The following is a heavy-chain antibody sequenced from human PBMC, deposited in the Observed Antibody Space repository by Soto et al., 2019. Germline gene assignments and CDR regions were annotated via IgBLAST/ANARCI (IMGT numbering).Heavy chain of an antibody. CDR1: GFRFSSYW. Sequence: GGSLRLSCAASGFRFSSYWMHWVRQAPGKGLEWVSRIQTDGTSATSADSVTGRFTISRDNAKNTLYLQMNSLRTEDTALYYCAKDGPMGAFDIWGQGTMVTVSS. CDR3: AKDGPMGAFDI. CDR2: IQTDGTSA. J-gene: IGHJ3*02. V-gene: IGHV3-74*01.